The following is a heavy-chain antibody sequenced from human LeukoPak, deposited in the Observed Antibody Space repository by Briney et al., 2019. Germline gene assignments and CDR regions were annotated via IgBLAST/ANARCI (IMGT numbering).Heavy chain of an antibody. CDR1: GFTFSSYA. V-gene: IGHV3-64D*06. Sequence: PGWSLRLSCSASGFTFSSYAMHWVRQAPGKGLEYVSAISSNGGNTYYADSLKGRFTISRDNSKNTLYLQMSSLRAEDTAVYYCVKGGDELTYYFDYWGQGALVTVSS. J-gene: IGHJ4*02. CDR2: ISSNGGNT. D-gene: IGHD3-10*01. CDR3: VKGGDELTYYFDY.